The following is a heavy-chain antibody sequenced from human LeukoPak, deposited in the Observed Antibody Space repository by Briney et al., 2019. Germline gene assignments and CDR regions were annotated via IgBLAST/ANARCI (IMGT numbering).Heavy chain of an antibody. CDR1: GYTFTSYG. V-gene: IGHV1-18*01. J-gene: IGHJ4*02. CDR2: ISAYNGNT. CDR3: ARGAPYYDYVWGSYLAYYFDY. D-gene: IGHD3-16*01. Sequence: ASVKVSCKASGYTFTSYGISWVRQAPGQGLEWMGWISAYNGNTNYAQKLQGRVTMTTDTSTSTAYMELRSLRPDDTAVYYCARGAPYYDYVWGSYLAYYFDYWGQGTLVTVSS.